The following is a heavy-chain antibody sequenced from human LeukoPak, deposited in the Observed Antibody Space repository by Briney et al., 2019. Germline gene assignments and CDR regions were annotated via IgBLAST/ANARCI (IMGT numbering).Heavy chain of an antibody. V-gene: IGHV3-74*01. CDR3: ARSPIAAAGRLFDP. D-gene: IGHD6-13*01. J-gene: IGHJ5*02. CDR1: GFTFSRYW. CDR2: INPDGSTT. Sequence: AGGSLRLSCAASGFTFSRYWIHWVRQAPGKGLEWVSRINPDGSTTTYADSVKGRFTISRDNAKNTVYLQMNSLRAEDTAVYYCARSPIAAAGRLFDPWGQGTLVTVSS.